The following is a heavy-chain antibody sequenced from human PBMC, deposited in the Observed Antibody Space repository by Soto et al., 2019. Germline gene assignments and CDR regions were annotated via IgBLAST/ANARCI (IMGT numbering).Heavy chain of an antibody. CDR2: IYYSGST. Sequence: PGGSLRLSCAASGFTFSSYAMSWIRQPPGKGLEWIGYIYYSGSTNYNPSLKSRVTISVDTSKNQFSLKLSSVTAADTAVYYCARGNGDYSYWGQGTLVTVSS. V-gene: IGHV4-59*01. CDR3: ARGNGDYSY. J-gene: IGHJ4*02. D-gene: IGHD4-17*01. CDR1: GFTFSSYA.